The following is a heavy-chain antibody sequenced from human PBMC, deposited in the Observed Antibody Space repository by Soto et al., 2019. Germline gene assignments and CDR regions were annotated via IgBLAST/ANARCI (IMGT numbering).Heavy chain of an antibody. CDR3: ARLLWFGEPEGYFDY. J-gene: IGHJ4*02. V-gene: IGHV1-3*01. CDR2: INAGNGNT. Sequence: QVQLVQSGAEVKKPGASVKVSCKASGYTFTSYAMHWVRQAPGQRLEWMGWINAGNGNTKYSQKFQGRVTITRDTSASTADMELSSLRSEDTAVYYCARLLWFGEPEGYFDYWGQGTLVTVSS. D-gene: IGHD3-10*01. CDR1: GYTFTSYA.